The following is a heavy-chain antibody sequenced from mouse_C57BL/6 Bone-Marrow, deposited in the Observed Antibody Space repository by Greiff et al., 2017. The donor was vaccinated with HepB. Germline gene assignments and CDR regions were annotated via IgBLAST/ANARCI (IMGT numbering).Heavy chain of an antibody. V-gene: IGHV1-64*01. J-gene: IGHJ2*01. CDR2: IHPNSGST. CDR1: GYTFTSYW. CDR3: ARSPALITAVGGDD. D-gene: IGHD1-1*01. Sequence: QVQLQQSGAELVKPGASVKLSCKASGYTFTSYWMHWVKQRPGQGLEWIGMIHPNSGSTNYNEKFKSKATLTVDKSSSTAYMQLRSLTSEDSAVYYCARSPALITAVGGDDWGQGTTLTVSS.